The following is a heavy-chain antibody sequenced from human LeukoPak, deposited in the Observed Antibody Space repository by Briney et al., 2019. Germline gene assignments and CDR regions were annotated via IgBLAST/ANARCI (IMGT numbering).Heavy chain of an antibody. J-gene: IGHJ4*02. D-gene: IGHD3-10*01. CDR1: GFTFSSYA. CDR3: ARGGGSENHYAPWYFDY. V-gene: IGHV3-23*01. Sequence: PGGSLRLSCAASGFTFSSYAMSWVRQAPGKGLEWVSAISGSGGSTYYADSVKGRFTISRDNSKNTLSLQMNNLRVEDTAVYFCARGGGSENHYAPWYFDYWGQGAPVTISS. CDR2: ISGSGGST.